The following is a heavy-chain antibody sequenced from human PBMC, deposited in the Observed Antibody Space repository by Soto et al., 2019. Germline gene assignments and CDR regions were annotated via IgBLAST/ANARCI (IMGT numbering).Heavy chain of an antibody. Sequence: QVQLVQSRGEVKKPGASVKVSCKTSGYSFTTYGISWVRQAPGQGLEWMGWISGYNGNTNYAQNLQGRVTMTTDTATSTAYMELRSLRSDDTAVYYCARESPAPYYSYDMDVWGQGSTVTVSS. CDR3: ARESPAPYYSYDMDV. CDR2: ISGYNGNT. J-gene: IGHJ6*02. CDR1: GYSFTTYG. V-gene: IGHV1-18*01.